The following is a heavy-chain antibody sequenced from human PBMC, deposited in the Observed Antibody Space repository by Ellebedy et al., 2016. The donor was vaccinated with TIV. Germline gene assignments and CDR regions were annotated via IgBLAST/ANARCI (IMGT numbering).Heavy chain of an antibody. CDR1: GFTFSGYW. D-gene: IGHD5-12*01. V-gene: IGHV3-74*01. CDR2: ISGDGSST. CDR3: ARDLGHSGYDLFDS. Sequence: GESLKISCAASGFTFSGYWMHWVRRTPGKGLVWVSRISGDGSSTAYADSVKGRFTISRDNAKNSLYLQMNSLRAEDTAVYYCARDLGHSGYDLFDSWGQGTLVTVSA. J-gene: IGHJ4*02.